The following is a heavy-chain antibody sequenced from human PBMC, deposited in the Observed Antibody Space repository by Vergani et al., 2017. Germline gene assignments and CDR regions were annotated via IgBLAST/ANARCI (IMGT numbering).Heavy chain of an antibody. CDR2: IYYSGST. CDR1: GVSISSGGYY. Sequence: QVQLQESGPGLVKPSQTLSLTCAVSGVSISSGGYYWSWIRQHPGKGLEWIGYIYYSGSTYYNPSLKSRVTISVDTSKNQFSLKLSSVTAADTAVYYCARAPIESTIFGVVIIRFAFDIWGQGTMVTVSS. J-gene: IGHJ3*02. D-gene: IGHD3-3*01. CDR3: ARAPIESTIFGVVIIRFAFDI. V-gene: IGHV4-31*11.